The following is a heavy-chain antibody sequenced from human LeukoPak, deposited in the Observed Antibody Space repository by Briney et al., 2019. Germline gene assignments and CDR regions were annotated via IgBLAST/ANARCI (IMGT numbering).Heavy chain of an antibody. J-gene: IGHJ4*02. Sequence: GGPLRLSCAASGFTVSSNYMSWVRQAPGKGLEWVSAISGSGGSTYYADSVKGRFTISRDNSKNTLYLQMNSLRAEDTAVYYCAKGVVLLWFGLTYYFDYWGQGTLVTVSS. CDR1: GFTVSSNY. CDR2: ISGSGGST. CDR3: AKGVVLLWFGLTYYFDY. D-gene: IGHD3-10*01. V-gene: IGHV3-23*01.